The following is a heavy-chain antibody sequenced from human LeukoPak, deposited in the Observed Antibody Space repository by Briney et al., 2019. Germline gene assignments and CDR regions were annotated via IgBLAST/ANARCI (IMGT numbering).Heavy chain of an antibody. V-gene: IGHV4-4*02. J-gene: IGHJ6*02. CDR3: ARARVVVVAADYYYYGMDV. D-gene: IGHD2-15*01. Sequence: SETLSLTCAVSGGSISSSNWWSWVRQPPGKGLEWIGEIYHSGSTNYNPSLKSRVTISVDKSKNQFSLKLSSVTAADTAVYYCARARVVVVAADYYYYGMDVWGQGTTVTVSS. CDR2: IYHSGST. CDR1: GGSISSSNW.